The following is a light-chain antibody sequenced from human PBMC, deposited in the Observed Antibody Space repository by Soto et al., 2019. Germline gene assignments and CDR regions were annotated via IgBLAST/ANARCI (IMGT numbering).Light chain of an antibody. CDR1: QSVGNN. CDR3: QQYGDWPLT. V-gene: IGKV3-15*01. CDR2: GTS. J-gene: IGKJ4*01. Sequence: EIVLTQSPATLSVSPGERATLSCRASQSVGNNFAWYQQKPGQAPRLLIFGTSTRATGVPARFSGSGSGTEFTLTISSLQSEDFAVYYCQQYGDWPLTFGEGAKVEIE.